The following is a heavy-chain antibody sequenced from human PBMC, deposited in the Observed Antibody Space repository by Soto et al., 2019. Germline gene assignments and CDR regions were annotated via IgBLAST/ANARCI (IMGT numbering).Heavy chain of an antibody. CDR1: GDSVSRNTAS. D-gene: IGHD5-12*01. Sequence: QTLSLTCAISGDSVSRNTASWNWFRQSPSRGLEWLGRTYSRSKWYNDYAVSVKSRIIINPDTSKNQFSLQLNSVTPEDTAVYYCAKGDNLGPKTGYAFDPWGQGILVTVSS. CDR3: AKGDNLGPKTGYAFDP. J-gene: IGHJ5*02. CDR2: TYSRSKWYN. V-gene: IGHV6-1*01.